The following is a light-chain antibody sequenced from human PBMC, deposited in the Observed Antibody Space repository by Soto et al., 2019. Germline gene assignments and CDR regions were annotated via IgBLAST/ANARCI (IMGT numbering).Light chain of an antibody. CDR2: AAS. CDR3: QQYNSYPWT. Sequence: DILMTQSPSSLSASVGDRVTITCRASQGISKFLAWFQQKPGKAPTSLIYAASSLHSGVPSKFSGSGSGTDFTLAISGLQPEDSATYYCQQYNSYPWTFGQGTKVEIK. J-gene: IGKJ1*01. V-gene: IGKV1-16*02. CDR1: QGISKF.